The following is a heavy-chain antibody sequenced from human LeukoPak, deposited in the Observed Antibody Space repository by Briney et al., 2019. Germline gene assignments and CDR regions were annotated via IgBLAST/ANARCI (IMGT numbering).Heavy chain of an antibody. J-gene: IGHJ4*02. CDR1: GYTFTSYG. V-gene: IGHV1-18*01. Sequence: ASVKVSCKASGYTFTSYGIGWVRQAPGQGLEWMGWISAYNGNTNYAQKFQGRVTMTTDTSTSTAYMELRSLRSDDTAVYYCAREVLTGYKGERYYFDYWGQGTLVTVSS. CDR2: ISAYNGNT. D-gene: IGHD3-9*01. CDR3: AREVLTGYKGERYYFDY.